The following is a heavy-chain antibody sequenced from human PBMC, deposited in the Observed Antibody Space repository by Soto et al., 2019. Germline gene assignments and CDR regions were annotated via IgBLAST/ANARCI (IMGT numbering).Heavy chain of an antibody. CDR1: IDSISSYY. D-gene: IGHD6-13*01. CDR3: ARGTSWQLPFDY. V-gene: IGHV4-59*01. CDR2: ISYSGST. Sequence: SETLSLTCTFSIDSISSYYWSCIRHPPGKRLEWIGYISYSGSTDYNPPLKSRVTISGDTSKNQFSLKVSSVTAADTAVYYCARGTSWQLPFDYWGQGTLVNVSS. J-gene: IGHJ4*02.